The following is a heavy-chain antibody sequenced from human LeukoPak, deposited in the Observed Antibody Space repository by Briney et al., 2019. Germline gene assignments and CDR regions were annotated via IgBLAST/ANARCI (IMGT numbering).Heavy chain of an antibody. J-gene: IGHJ5*02. Sequence: KPSETLSLTCTVSGGSISYNYWSWIRQPPGKGLEWIGYIYYSGSPNYNPSLKSRVTISVDTSKNQFSLKLSSVTAADTAVYYCARQRPWFDPWGQGTLVTVSS. V-gene: IGHV4-59*08. CDR1: GGSISYNY. CDR2: IYYSGSP. D-gene: IGHD6-6*01. CDR3: ARQRPWFDP.